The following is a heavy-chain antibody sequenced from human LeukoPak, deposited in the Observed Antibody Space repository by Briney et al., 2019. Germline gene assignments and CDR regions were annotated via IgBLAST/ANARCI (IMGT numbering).Heavy chain of an antibody. D-gene: IGHD4-17*01. Sequence: ASVKVSCKASGYTFTDYYMHWVRQAPGQGLEWMGWFNPNSGGTSYAQKFQGRVTVTRDMSTSTVYMELSSLISEDTAVYYCAKYGHSPYFDDWGQGTLVTVSS. V-gene: IGHV1-2*02. J-gene: IGHJ4*02. CDR3: AKYGHSPYFDD. CDR1: GYTFTDYY. CDR2: FNPNSGGT.